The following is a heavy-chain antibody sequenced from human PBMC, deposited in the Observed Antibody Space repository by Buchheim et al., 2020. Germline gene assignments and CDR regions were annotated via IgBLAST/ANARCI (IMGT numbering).Heavy chain of an antibody. V-gene: IGHV4-39*07. Sequence: QLQLQESGPGLVKPSETLSLTCTVSGFSINISDYYWGWIRQSPGKGLEWIGRIYYTGGTYYNPSHRSRVTISVDTSKNQFSLKLSSVTAADTAVYYCARAVRVWGQGTL. CDR1: GFSINISDYY. J-gene: IGHJ4*02. CDR2: IYYTGGT. CDR3: ARAVRV.